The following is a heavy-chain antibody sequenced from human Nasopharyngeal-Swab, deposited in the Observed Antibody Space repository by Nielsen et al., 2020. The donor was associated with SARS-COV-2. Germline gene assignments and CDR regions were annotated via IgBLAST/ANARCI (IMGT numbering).Heavy chain of an antibody. CDR3: AKEPFYDFWSGYYWDY. CDR2: ISGRGGST. J-gene: IGHJ4*02. D-gene: IGHD3-3*01. V-gene: IGHV3-23*01. Sequence: WIRQPPRKGLEWVSAISGRGGSTYYADSVKGRFTISRDNSKNTLYLQMNSLRAEDTAVYYCAKEPFYDFWSGYYWDYWGQGTLVTVSS.